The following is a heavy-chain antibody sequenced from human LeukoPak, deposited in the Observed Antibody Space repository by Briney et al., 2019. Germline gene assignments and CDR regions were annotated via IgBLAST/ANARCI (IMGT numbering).Heavy chain of an antibody. Sequence: ASVKVSCKASGYTFTSYDINWVRQAPGQGLEWMGWISGSNGNTKYAQKVQGRVTMTTDTSTTTAYMEVRSLRSDDTAVYYCARDRDRMVQGVTALFDYWGQGTLVTVSS. CDR1: GYTFTSYD. J-gene: IGHJ4*02. D-gene: IGHD3-10*01. V-gene: IGHV1-18*01. CDR3: ARDRDRMVQGVTALFDY. CDR2: ISGSNGNT.